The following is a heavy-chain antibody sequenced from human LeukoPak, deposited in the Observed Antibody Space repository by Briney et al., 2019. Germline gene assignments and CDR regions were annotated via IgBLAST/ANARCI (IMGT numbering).Heavy chain of an antibody. CDR3: ARVGYSYGLFDY. Sequence: PGGSLRLSCAASGFTFSDYYMSWIRQAPGKGLEWVSDISSSSSYTNYADSVKGRFTISRDNAKNSLYLQMNSLRAEDTAVYYCARVGYSYGLFDYWGQGTLVTVSS. CDR1: GFTFSDYY. V-gene: IGHV3-11*05. D-gene: IGHD5-18*01. J-gene: IGHJ4*02. CDR2: ISSSSSYT.